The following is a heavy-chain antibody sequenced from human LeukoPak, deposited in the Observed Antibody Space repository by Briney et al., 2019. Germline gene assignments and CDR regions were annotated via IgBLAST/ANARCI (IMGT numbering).Heavy chain of an antibody. Sequence: TSETLSLTCTVSGGSISSSSYYWGWIRQPPGKGLEWIGSIYYSGSTYYNPSLKSRVTISADTSKNQFSLKLSSVTAADTAVYYCARGDSNSLEYLYYMDVWGKGTTVTVSS. CDR3: ARGDSNSLEYLYYMDV. V-gene: IGHV4-39*01. D-gene: IGHD4-11*01. J-gene: IGHJ6*03. CDR1: GGSISSSSYY. CDR2: IYYSGST.